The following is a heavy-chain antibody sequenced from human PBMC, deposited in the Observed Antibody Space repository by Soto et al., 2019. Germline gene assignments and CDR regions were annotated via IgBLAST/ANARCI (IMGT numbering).Heavy chain of an antibody. CDR3: ARDHSSSFRVTTFDDARDENYFDY. V-gene: IGHV3-48*02. CDR1: GFTFSSYS. D-gene: IGHD4-17*01. J-gene: IGHJ4*02. CDR2: ISSSSSTI. Sequence: GGSLRLSCAASGFTFSSYSMNWVRQAPGKGLEWVSYISSSSSTIYYADSVKGRFTISRDNAKNSLYLQMNSLRDEDTAVYYCARDHSSSFRVTTFDDARDENYFDYWGQGTLVTVSS.